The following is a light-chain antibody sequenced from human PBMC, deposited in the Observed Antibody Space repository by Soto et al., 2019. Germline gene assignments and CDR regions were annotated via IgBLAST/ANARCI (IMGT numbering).Light chain of an antibody. V-gene: IGKV3-11*01. Sequence: EIVLTQSPATLSLSPGERATLSCRASQSVSSYLAWYQQKPGQAPRLLIYDASNRATGIPARFSGSGSGTDFTLTIRSLEPEDFAVYYCQQSSNWPPSWTFGQGTKVDIK. CDR1: QSVSSY. J-gene: IGKJ1*01. CDR3: QQSSNWPPSWT. CDR2: DAS.